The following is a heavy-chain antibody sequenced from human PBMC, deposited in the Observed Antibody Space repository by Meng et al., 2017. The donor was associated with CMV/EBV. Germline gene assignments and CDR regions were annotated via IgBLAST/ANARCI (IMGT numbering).Heavy chain of an antibody. CDR1: GFTFSSYA. J-gene: IGHJ4*02. CDR2: ISYDGSNK. V-gene: IGHV3-30*04. Sequence: GGSLRLSCAASGFTFSSYAMHWVRQAPGKGLEWVAVISYDGSNKYYADSVKGRFTISRDNSKNTLYLQMNSLRAEDTAVYYCARGLQYYDFWSGYYEAPGFDYWGQGTLVTVSS. D-gene: IGHD3-3*01. CDR3: ARGLQYYDFWSGYYEAPGFDY.